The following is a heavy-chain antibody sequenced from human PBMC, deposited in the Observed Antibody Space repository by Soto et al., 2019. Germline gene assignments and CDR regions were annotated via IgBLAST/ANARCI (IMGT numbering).Heavy chain of an antibody. CDR2: ISWNSGSI. V-gene: IGHV3-9*01. CDR3: AKGGYNWYSYLDY. Sequence: EVQLVESGGGLVQPGRSLRLSCAASGFTFDDYAMHWVRQAPGKGLEWVSGISWNSGSIDYADSVKGRFTISRDNAKKSLYLQMNSLSAEDTALYSCAKGGYNWYSYLDYWGQGTLVTVSS. CDR1: GFTFDDYA. J-gene: IGHJ4*02. D-gene: IGHD1-7*01.